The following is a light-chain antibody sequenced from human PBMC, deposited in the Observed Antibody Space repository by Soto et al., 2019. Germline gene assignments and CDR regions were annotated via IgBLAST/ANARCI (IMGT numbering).Light chain of an antibody. V-gene: IGKV3-20*01. J-gene: IGKJ2*01. CDR2: GAS. Sequence: EIVLTQSPGTLSLSPGERATLSCRASQSVYNNYLAWYQQKPCQTPRLLVNGASNRATGIPDRFSGGGSGTDFTLTISSLEPEDFAVYYCQQYGLPPHSFGQGTRVEIK. CDR1: QSVYNNY. CDR3: QQYGLPPHS.